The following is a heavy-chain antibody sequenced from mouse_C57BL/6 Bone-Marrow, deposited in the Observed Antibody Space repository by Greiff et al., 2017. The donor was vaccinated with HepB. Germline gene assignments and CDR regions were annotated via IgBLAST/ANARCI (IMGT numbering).Heavy chain of an antibody. Sequence: QVQLQQPGAELVKPGASVKLSCKASGYTFTSYWMHWVKQRPGQGLEWIGMIHPNSGSTNYNEKFKSKATLTVDKSSSTAYMQLSSLTSDDSAVYYCARWAPYYFDYWGQGTTLTVSS. CDR3: ARWAPYYFDY. V-gene: IGHV1-64*01. CDR2: IHPNSGST. CDR1: GYTFTSYW. J-gene: IGHJ2*01. D-gene: IGHD3-1*01.